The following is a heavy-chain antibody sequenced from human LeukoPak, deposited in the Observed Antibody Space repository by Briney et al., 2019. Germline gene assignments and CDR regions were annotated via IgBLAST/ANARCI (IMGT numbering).Heavy chain of an antibody. CDR2: MTNDGSDI. CDR1: GFDFSSYS. V-gene: IGHV3-21*01. J-gene: IGHJ4*02. Sequence: GSLRLSCAASGFDFSSYSMNWVRQAPGKGLEWVSCMTNDGSDIYYADSVRGRFTISRDNAKNSLYLQLNSLRAEDTGVYYCARDSFYCTGGSCYSSKGIFEYWGQGILVSVSS. CDR3: ARDSFYCTGGSCYSSKGIFEY. D-gene: IGHD2-15*01.